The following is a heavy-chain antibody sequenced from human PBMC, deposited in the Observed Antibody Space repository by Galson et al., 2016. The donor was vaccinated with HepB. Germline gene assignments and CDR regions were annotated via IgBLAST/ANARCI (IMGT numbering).Heavy chain of an antibody. J-gene: IGHJ6*02. Sequence: SVKVSCKASGGSFSNYPVSWVRQAPGQGLVWLGGIIPFFGTTGYAQKFQGRVTITADKSMTTVYMELSSLRSEDTAIYYCAKYSRSPGDYGMDVWGQGTTVTVSS. CDR1: GGSFSNYP. D-gene: IGHD1-26*01. CDR3: AKYSRSPGDYGMDV. CDR2: IIPFFGTT. V-gene: IGHV1-69*06.